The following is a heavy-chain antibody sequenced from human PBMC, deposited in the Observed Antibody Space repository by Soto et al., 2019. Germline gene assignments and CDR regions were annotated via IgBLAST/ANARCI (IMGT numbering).Heavy chain of an antibody. CDR3: AKDIYIGEGGPSGSYGYMDV. J-gene: IGHJ6*03. CDR1: GFTFDDYA. CDR2: ISWNSGSI. V-gene: IGHV3-9*01. Sequence: EVQLVESGGGLVQPGRSLRLSCAASGFTFDDYAMHWVRQAPGKGLEWVSGISWNSGSIGYADSVKGRFTISRDNAKNSLYLQMNSLRAEDTALYYCAKDIYIGEGGPSGSYGYMDVWGKGTTVTVSS. D-gene: IGHD5-18*01.